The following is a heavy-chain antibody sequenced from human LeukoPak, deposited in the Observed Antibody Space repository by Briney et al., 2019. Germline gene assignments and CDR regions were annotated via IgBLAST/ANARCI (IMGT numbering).Heavy chain of an antibody. CDR3: ARERLDDSSGYNLDY. D-gene: IGHD3-22*01. V-gene: IGHV4-38-2*02. J-gene: IGHJ4*02. CDR1: GYSISSGYY. CDR2: IYHSGST. Sequence: SETLSLTCTVSGYSISSGYYRGWIRQPPGKGLEWIGSIYHSGSTYYNPSLKSRVTISVDTSKNQFSLKLSSVTAADTAVYYCARERLDDSSGYNLDYWGQGTLVTVSS.